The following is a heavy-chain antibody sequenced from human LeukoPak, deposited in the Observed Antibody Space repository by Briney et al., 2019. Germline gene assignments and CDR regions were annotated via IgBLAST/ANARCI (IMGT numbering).Heavy chain of an antibody. CDR1: GFTFSTYA. D-gene: IGHD5-18*01. V-gene: IGHV3-23*01. CDR3: AKDRLAYSYAQPFDY. J-gene: IGHJ4*02. Sequence: GGSLRLSCAASGFTFSTYAMSWVRQSPGKGLEWVSGISTSGNTFYADSVKGRFTISRDNSKNTLYLQMNSLRAEDTAVYYCAKDRLAYSYAQPFDYWGQGTLVTVSS. CDR2: ISTSGNT.